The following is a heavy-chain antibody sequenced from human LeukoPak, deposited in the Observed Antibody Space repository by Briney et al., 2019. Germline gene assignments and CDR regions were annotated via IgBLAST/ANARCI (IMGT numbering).Heavy chain of an antibody. J-gene: IGHJ4*02. D-gene: IGHD6-19*01. CDR3: ARSDPNSSGLDY. Sequence: PGGSLRLSCAASGFTFSSYSMNWVRQAPGKGLEWVSSISSSSSYIYYADSVEGRFTISRDNAKNSLYLQMNSLRAEDTAVYYCARSDPNSSGLDYWGQGTLVTVSS. CDR2: ISSSSSYI. CDR1: GFTFSSYS. V-gene: IGHV3-21*01.